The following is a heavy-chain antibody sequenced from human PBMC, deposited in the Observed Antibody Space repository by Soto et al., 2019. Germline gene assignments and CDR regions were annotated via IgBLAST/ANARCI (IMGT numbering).Heavy chain of an antibody. J-gene: IGHJ5*02. CDR3: ARDRDTAMVTNWFDP. V-gene: IGHV4-30-4*01. CDR2: IYYSGST. Sequence: PSETLSLACTVSGGSISSGDYYWSWIRQPPGKGLEWIGYIYYSGSTYYNPSLKSRVTISVDTSKNQFSLKLSYVTAADTAVYYCARDRDTAMVTNWFDPWGQGTLVTVSS. D-gene: IGHD5-18*01. CDR1: GGSISSGDYY.